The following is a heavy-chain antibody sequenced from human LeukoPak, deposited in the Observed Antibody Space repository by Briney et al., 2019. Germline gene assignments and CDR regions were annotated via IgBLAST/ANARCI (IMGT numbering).Heavy chain of an antibody. CDR3: APDGAGEYYYGMDV. V-gene: IGHV3-23*01. CDR2: ISGSGGST. CDR1: GFTFSSYA. J-gene: IGHJ6*02. D-gene: IGHD7-27*01. Sequence: GGSLRFSCAASGFTFSSYAMSWVRQTPGKGLEWVSAISGSGGSTYYADSVKGRFTISRDNSKNTLYLQMNSLRAEDTAVYYCAPDGAGEYYYGMDVWGQGTTVTVSS.